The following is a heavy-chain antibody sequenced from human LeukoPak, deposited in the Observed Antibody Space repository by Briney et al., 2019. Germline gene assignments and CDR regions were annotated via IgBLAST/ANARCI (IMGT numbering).Heavy chain of an antibody. J-gene: IGHJ3*02. V-gene: IGHV3-7*01. CDR1: GFTFSSYW. Sequence: PGRSLRLSCAASGFTFSSYWMSWVRQAPGKGLEWVANIKQDGSEKYYVDSVKGRFTISRDNAKNSLYLQMNSLRAEDTAVYYCARDIPFGIAAAPGAFDIWGQGTMVTVSS. CDR3: ARDIPFGIAAAPGAFDI. D-gene: IGHD6-13*01. CDR2: IKQDGSEK.